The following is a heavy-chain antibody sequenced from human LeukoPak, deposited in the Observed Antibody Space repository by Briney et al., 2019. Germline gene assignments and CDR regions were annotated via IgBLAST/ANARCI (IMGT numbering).Heavy chain of an antibody. D-gene: IGHD2-2*02. V-gene: IGHV4-59*01. J-gene: IGHJ5*02. Sequence: PSETLSLTCTVSGGSISSYYWSWIRQPPGKGLEWIGYIYYSGSTNYNPSLKSRVTISVDTSKNQFSLKLSSVTAADTAVYYCARGIVVPAAIAGNWFDPWGQGTLVTVSS. CDR3: ARGIVVPAAIAGNWFDP. CDR2: IYYSGST. CDR1: GGSISSYY.